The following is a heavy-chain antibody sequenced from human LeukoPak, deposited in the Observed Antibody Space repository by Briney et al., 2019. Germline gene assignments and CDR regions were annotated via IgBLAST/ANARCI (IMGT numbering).Heavy chain of an antibody. V-gene: IGHV3-23*01. CDR2: SGDNT. CDR3: ARTHYSSGWYFDY. CDR1: GFTFSSYA. J-gene: IGHJ4*02. D-gene: IGHD6-19*01. Sequence: PGGSLRLSCAASGFTFSSYAMSWVRQAPGKGLEWVSSSGDNTRYADSVKGRFTISRDNSKNTLYLQMNSLRAEDTAVYYCARTHYSSGWYFDYWGQGTLVTVSS.